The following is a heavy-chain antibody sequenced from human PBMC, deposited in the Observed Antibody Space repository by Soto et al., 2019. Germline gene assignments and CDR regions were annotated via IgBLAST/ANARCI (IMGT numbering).Heavy chain of an antibody. Sequence: GGSLRLSCAASGFTFSTFDMNWVRQAPGKGLEWLSSISSDSSTIYYADSVKGRFTISRDNLQNSLDLLMNNLRSEDTGIYYCASGPRIVVGKPFDYWGRGTVVTVSS. V-gene: IGHV3-48*03. CDR2: ISSDSSTI. CDR1: GFTFSTFD. J-gene: IGHJ4*02. CDR3: ASGPRIVVGKPFDY. D-gene: IGHD3-22*01.